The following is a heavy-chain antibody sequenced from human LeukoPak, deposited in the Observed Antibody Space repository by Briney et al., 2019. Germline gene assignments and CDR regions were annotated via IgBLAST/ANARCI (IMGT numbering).Heavy chain of an antibody. CDR3: AKDRAVGRVGAATGYFDY. CDR1: GFAFSNYG. J-gene: IGHJ4*02. Sequence: GGSLRLSCAASGFAFSNYGMHWVRQAPGKGLEWVAVISFDGSNKYYADSVKGRFTISRDNSKNTLYLQMNSLRAEDTAVYYCAKDRAVGRVGAATGYFDYWGQGTLATVSS. CDR2: ISFDGSNK. V-gene: IGHV3-30*18. D-gene: IGHD2-15*01.